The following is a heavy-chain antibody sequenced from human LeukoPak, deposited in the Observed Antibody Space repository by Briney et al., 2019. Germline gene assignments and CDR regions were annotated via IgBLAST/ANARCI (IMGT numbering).Heavy chain of an antibody. CDR1: GGSISSGSYY. D-gene: IGHD6-13*01. V-gene: IGHV4-61*02. Sequence: SETLSLTCTVSGGSISSGSYYWSWIRQPAGKGLEWIGRIYTSGSTNYNPSLKSRVTMSVDTSKNQFSLKLSSVTAADTAVYYCARSVGRQLVYFDYWGQGTLVTVSS. CDR2: IYTSGST. CDR3: ARSVGRQLVYFDY. J-gene: IGHJ4*02.